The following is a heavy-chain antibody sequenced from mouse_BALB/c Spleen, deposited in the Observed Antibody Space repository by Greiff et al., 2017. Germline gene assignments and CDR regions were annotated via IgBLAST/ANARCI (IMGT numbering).Heavy chain of an antibody. CDR3: ARSYGSSYFAWFAY. CDR1: GDSITSGY. V-gene: IGHV3-8*02. Sequence: VKLMESGPSLVKPSQTLSLTCSVTGDSITSGYWNWIRKFPGNKLEYMGYISYSGSTYYNPSLKSRISITRDTSKNQYYLQLNSVTTEDTATYYCARSYGSSYFAWFAYWGQGTLVTVSA. D-gene: IGHD1-1*01. J-gene: IGHJ3*01. CDR2: ISYSGST.